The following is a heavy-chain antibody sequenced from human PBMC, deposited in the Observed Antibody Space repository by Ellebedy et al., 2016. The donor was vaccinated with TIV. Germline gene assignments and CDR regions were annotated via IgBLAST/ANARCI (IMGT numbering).Heavy chain of an antibody. V-gene: IGHV3-23*01. CDR1: GFTFSSYA. CDR3: ARGKSGTYIHHAFDF. CDR2: ISNTGSRT. D-gene: IGHD1-14*01. Sequence: GESLKISCAASGFTFSSYAMSWVRQAPGKGLEWVSTISNTGSRTYYADSVKGRFTISRDNSMNTLYLQLNSLRAEDTAIYYCARGKSGTYIHHAFDFWGQGTLVTVSS. J-gene: IGHJ4*02.